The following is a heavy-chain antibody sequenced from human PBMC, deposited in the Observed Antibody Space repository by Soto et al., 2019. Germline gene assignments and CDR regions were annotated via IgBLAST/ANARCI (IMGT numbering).Heavy chain of an antibody. D-gene: IGHD5-18*01. CDR3: ARYSYGYNYYYYGMDV. V-gene: IGHV1-69*13. CDR1: GGTFSSYA. CDR2: IIPIFGTA. Sequence: SVKVSCKASGGTFSSYAISWVRQAPGQGLEWMGGIIPIFGTANYAQKFQGRVTITADESTSTAYMELSSLRSEDTAVYYCARYSYGYNYYYYGMDVWGQGTTVTVSS. J-gene: IGHJ6*02.